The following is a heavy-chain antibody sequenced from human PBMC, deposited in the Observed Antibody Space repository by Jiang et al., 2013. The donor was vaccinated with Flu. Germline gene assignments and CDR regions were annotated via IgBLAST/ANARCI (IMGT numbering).Heavy chain of an antibody. V-gene: IGHV4-39*01. CDR2: IYYTGTT. J-gene: IGHJ3*01. CDR1: GGSVTTSSYY. CDR3: ARPSGYDAYAFDV. D-gene: IGHD5-12*01. Sequence: GPGLVKPSESLSLTCSVSGGSVTTSSYYWGWIRQPPGKGLEWIGSIYYTGTTSYNPALKSRVTVSVETSKNQFSLELTSVTAADTALYYCARPSGYDAYAFDVWGQGTLVTVSS.